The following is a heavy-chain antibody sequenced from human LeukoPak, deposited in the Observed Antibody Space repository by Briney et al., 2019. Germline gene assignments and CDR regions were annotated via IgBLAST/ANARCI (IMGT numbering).Heavy chain of an antibody. J-gene: IGHJ3*02. CDR3: ARVLRSFHSAFDI. D-gene: IGHD3-10*01. CDR1: GGSISSSSYY. CDR2: IYYSGST. V-gene: IGHV4-39*07. Sequence: SETLSLTCSVSGGSISSSSYYWGWIRQPPGKGLEWIGSIYYSGSTYDNPSLQSRITISVDTSKNQFSLKLSSVTAADTAVYYCARVLRSFHSAFDIWGQGTMVTVSS.